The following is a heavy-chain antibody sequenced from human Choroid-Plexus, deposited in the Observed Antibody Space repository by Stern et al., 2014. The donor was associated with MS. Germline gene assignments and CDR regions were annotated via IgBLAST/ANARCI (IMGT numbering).Heavy chain of an antibody. CDR3: AKDRQYLTYFFDH. D-gene: IGHD2/OR15-2a*01. Sequence: QVHLVESGGGVVQPGRPLRLSCVASGFTFGSCAMHWVRQAPGKGLEWVASVSYDGSNKYYADSVKGRFTISRDNSQNTLYMQMSSLRPEDTAVYYCAKDRQYLTYFFDHWGQGSLVTVSS. CDR2: VSYDGSNK. J-gene: IGHJ5*02. V-gene: IGHV3-30*18. CDR1: GFTFGSCA.